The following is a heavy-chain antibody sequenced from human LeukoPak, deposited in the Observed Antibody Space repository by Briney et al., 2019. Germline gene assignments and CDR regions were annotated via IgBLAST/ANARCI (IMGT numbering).Heavy chain of an antibody. CDR2: INFRGGTT. CDR1: GFTFSNYA. Sequence: GGSLRLSCAASGFTFSNYAMSWVRQAPGKGLEWVSSINFRGGTTYYADSVKGRFTISRDNSKNTLYLQMNSLRAEDAAVYYCAKGEQGVDYWGQGTLGTASS. CDR3: AKGEQGVDY. V-gene: IGHV3-23*01. J-gene: IGHJ4*02. D-gene: IGHD1/OR15-1a*01.